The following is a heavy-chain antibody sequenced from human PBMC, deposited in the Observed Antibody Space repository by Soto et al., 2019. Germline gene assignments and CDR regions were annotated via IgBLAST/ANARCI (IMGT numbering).Heavy chain of an antibody. CDR2: IKGDGSEV. Sequence: EVQLVEAGGVLVQPGGSLKVYCAASGFTVSRSWMNWVRQAPGKGLEWVGNIKGDGSEVYYVDSVRGRFTIARDNANSSLSLQMNRLRAEDTAVYYCAAGFPPDYWGQGTLVTVSS. CDR1: GFTVSRSW. D-gene: IGHD3-10*01. V-gene: IGHV3-7*01. CDR3: AAGFPPDY. J-gene: IGHJ4*02.